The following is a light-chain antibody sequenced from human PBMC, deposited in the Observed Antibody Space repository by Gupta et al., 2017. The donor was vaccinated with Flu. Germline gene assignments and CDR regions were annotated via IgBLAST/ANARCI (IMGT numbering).Light chain of an antibody. CDR2: GNS. CDR3: QSYDSSLSGSRV. V-gene: IGLV1-40*01. CDR1: TSNIGAGYD. J-gene: IGLJ3*02. Sequence: QSVLTQPPPVPGAPGQRVTISCTGSTSNIGAGYDVHWYQQFPATAPKLLIYGNSNRPSGVPDRFSGSKSGTSASLATTGLQAEDEADYYCQSYDSSLSGSRVFGGGTKLTVL.